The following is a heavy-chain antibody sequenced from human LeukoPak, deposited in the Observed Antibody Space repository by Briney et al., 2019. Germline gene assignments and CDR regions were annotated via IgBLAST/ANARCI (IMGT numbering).Heavy chain of an antibody. V-gene: IGHV3-21*01. Sequence: PGGSLRLSCAASGFTFSSNGMIWVRQAPGKGLEWVSSITSGNYVFYADSLKGRFTISRDNAKNSLYLQMNSLTAEDTAVYYCARAPGGYYYYYMDVGGRGTTVTVSS. J-gene: IGHJ6*03. CDR1: GFTFSSNG. CDR2: ITSGNYV. D-gene: IGHD3-16*01. CDR3: ARAPGGYYYYYMDV.